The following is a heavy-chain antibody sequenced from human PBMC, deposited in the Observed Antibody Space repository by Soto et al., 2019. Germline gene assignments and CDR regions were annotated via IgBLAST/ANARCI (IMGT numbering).Heavy chain of an antibody. CDR2: IYYSGST. J-gene: IGHJ4*02. CDR1: GGSISSSNL. V-gene: IGHV4-4*02. Sequence: SGTLSLTCAVSGGSISSSNLRSGVREPPGKGLECFGNIYYSGSTNYNASLKSRVTISVDTSKNQLSLKLSSVSAADTAVYYCARRSGPSFGHWGQGTLGTLSS. CDR3: ARRSGPSFGH. D-gene: IGHD7-27*01.